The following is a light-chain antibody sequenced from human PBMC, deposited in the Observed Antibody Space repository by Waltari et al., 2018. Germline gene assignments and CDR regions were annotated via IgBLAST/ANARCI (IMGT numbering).Light chain of an antibody. V-gene: IGLV1-51*02. CDR3: GTWDSSLSGAV. CDR2: ENT. CDR1: SSNIGNHS. J-gene: IGLJ7*01. Sequence: QSVLTQPPSVSAAPGQRVTIPSSGGSSNIGNHSVSWYRQFPGTAPKLLIYENTERPSGIPGRFSGSKSGTSATLDITGLQAGDEADYYCGTWDSSLSGAVFGGGTHLTVL.